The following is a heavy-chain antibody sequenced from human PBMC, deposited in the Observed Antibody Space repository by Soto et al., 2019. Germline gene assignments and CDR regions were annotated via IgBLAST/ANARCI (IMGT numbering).Heavy chain of an antibody. J-gene: IGHJ4*02. CDR1: GYTFTTYT. V-gene: IGHV1-3*04. Sequence: QVHLVQSGAEVRKPGDSVKISCKASGYTFTTYTMHWVRQAPGQRLEWMGWINTDNGNTRYSQKFQARVNITRDTSASTTYMELSSLTSEDTAVYYCARGNNDVLTGSDYWGQGTLVTVSS. CDR3: ARGNNDVLTGSDY. CDR2: INTDNGNT. D-gene: IGHD3-9*01.